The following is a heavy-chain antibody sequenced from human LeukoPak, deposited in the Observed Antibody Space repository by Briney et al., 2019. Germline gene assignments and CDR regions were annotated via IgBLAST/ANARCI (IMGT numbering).Heavy chain of an antibody. J-gene: IGHJ4*02. V-gene: IGHV5-51*01. CDR2: IYPGDSDT. D-gene: IGHD4-17*01. CDR3: ARHGVLTTVTPYYFDY. Sequence: GESLKISCKGSGYSFTSYWIGWVRRMPGKGLEWMGIIYPGDSDTRYSPSFQGQVTISADKSISTAYLQWSSLKASDTAMYYCARHGVLTTVTPYYFDYWGQGTLVTVSS. CDR1: GYSFTSYW.